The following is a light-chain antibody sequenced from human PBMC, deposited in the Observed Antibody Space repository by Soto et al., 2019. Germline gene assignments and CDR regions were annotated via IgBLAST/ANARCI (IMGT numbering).Light chain of an antibody. J-gene: IGKJ2*01. CDR3: RQYGSSPYT. CDR1: RSVSSSS. Sequence: EIVLTQSPGTLSLSPGERATLSCRASRSVSSSSLAWYQQKPGQAPRLLIYGASSRATGIPDRFSGSGSGTDFTLTISILEPEDFAVFYCRQYGSSPYTFGQGTKLEIK. CDR2: GAS. V-gene: IGKV3-20*01.